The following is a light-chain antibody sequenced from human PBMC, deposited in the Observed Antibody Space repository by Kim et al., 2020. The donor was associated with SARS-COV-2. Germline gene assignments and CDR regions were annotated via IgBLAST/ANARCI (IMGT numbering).Light chain of an antibody. V-gene: IGKV3-20*01. CDR3: QQYGSLWT. CDR1: QSVNSNN. J-gene: IGKJ1*01. CDR2: GTS. Sequence: LSPGDRATLSCRASQSVNSNNFAWYQQKPGQAPRLLIYGTSSRATGIPDRFSGSGSETDFTLTITRLEPDDFAVYYCQQYGSLWTFGQGTKVDIK.